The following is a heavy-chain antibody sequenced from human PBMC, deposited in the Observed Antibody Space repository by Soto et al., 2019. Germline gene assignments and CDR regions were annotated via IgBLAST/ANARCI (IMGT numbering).Heavy chain of an antibody. Sequence: GGSLRLSCAASGFTFSSYSMNWVRQAPGKGLEWVSSISSSSYIYYADSVKGRFTISRDNDKNSLYLQMNSLRAEDTAVYYCAKGGDFEYFQHWGQGTLVTVSS. CDR2: ISSSSYI. CDR3: AKGGDFEYFQH. V-gene: IGHV3-21*01. J-gene: IGHJ1*01. CDR1: GFTFSSYS. D-gene: IGHD1-26*01.